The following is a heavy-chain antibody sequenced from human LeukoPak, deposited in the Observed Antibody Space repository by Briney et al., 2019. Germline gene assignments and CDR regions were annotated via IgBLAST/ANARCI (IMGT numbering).Heavy chain of an antibody. CDR3: AGIAVAVF. J-gene: IGHJ4*02. CDR1: GFAFSSYA. D-gene: IGHD6-19*01. Sequence: GGSLRLSCAASGFAFSSYAMHWVRQAPGKGLEWVAVISYDGSNKYYADSVKGRFTISRDNSKNTLYLQMNSLRAEDTAVYYCAGIAVAVFWGQGTLVTVSS. CDR2: ISYDGSNK. V-gene: IGHV3-30-3*01.